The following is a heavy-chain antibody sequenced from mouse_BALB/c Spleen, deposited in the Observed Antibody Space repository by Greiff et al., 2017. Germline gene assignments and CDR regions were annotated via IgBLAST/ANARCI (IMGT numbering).Heavy chain of an antibody. CDR2: IWAGGST. CDR3: ARGGLFITTVVYAMDY. Sequence: VQLQQSGPGLVAPSQSLSITCTVSGFSLTSYGVHWVRQPPGKGLEWLGVIWAGGSTNYNSALMSRLSIGKDNSKSQVFLKMNSLQTDDTAMYYCARGGLFITTVVYAMDYWGQGTSVTVSS. J-gene: IGHJ4*01. V-gene: IGHV2-9*02. CDR1: GFSLTSYG. D-gene: IGHD1-1*01.